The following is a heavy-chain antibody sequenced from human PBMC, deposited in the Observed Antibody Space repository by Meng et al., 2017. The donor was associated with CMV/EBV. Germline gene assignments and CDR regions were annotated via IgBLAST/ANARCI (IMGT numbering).Heavy chain of an antibody. D-gene: IGHD3-22*01. V-gene: IGHV4-61*01. J-gene: IGHJ5*02. CDR2: IYYSGST. CDR1: SGSYY. Sequence: SGSYYWSWIRQPPGKGLEWIGYIYYSGSTNYNPSLKSRVTISVDTSKNQFSLKLSSVTAADTAVYYCARSGDGDSDSSGYRMCGFDPWGQGTLVTVSS. CDR3: ARSGDGDSDSSGYRMCGFDP.